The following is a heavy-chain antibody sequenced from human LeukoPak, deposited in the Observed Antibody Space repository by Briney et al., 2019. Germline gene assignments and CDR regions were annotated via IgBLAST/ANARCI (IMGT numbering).Heavy chain of an antibody. V-gene: IGHV3-23*01. CDR3: AKRPGIAAAGSLIWFDP. D-gene: IGHD6-13*01. Sequence: TGGSLRLSCAASGFTFSSYAMSWVRQAPGKGLEWVSAISGSGGSTYYADSVKGRFTISRDNSKNTLYLQMNSLRAEDTAVYYCAKRPGIAAAGSLIWFDPWGQGTLVTVSS. J-gene: IGHJ5*02. CDR1: GFTFSSYA. CDR2: ISGSGGST.